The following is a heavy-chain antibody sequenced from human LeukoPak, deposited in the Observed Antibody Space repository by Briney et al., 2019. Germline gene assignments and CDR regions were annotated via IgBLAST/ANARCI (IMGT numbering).Heavy chain of an antibody. CDR2: IIPILGIA. D-gene: IGHD5-18*01. V-gene: IGHV1-69*04. Sequence: EASVKVSCKASGGTFSSYAISWVRQAPGQGLEWMGRIIPILGIANYAQKFQGRVTITADKSTSTAYMELSSLRSEDTAVYYCAREGDTAMVDYWGQGTLVTVSS. CDR1: GGTFSSYA. CDR3: AREGDTAMVDY. J-gene: IGHJ4*02.